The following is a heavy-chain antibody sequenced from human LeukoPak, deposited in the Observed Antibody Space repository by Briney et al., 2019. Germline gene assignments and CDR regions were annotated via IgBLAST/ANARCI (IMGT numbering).Heavy chain of an antibody. CDR1: GGSFSGYY. CDR3: ARLGGNYQRYYYFQMDV. D-gene: IGHD1-7*01. V-gene: IGHV4-34*01. J-gene: IGHJ6*03. Sequence: PSETLSLTCVVYGGSFSGYYWNWIRQSPGKGLEWIGEINDSGSTNYNPSLKSRVTISVDTSKNQFSLNLNSVTAADTAVYYCARLGGNYQRYYYFQMDVWGKGTTVTVSS. CDR2: INDSGST.